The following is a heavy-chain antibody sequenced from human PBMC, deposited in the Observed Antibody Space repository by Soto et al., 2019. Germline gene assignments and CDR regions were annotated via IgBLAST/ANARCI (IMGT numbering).Heavy chain of an antibody. D-gene: IGHD3-10*02. Sequence: GGSLRLSCSASGFTFISLAMRWVRQSPGKGLEWVSAISGSAGTTYYADSVKGRFTISRDNSKNILYLQMNSLRAEDTAVYFCARRDVSTGAMDVWGQGTTVTVSS. J-gene: IGHJ6*02. CDR3: ARRDVSTGAMDV. CDR2: ISGSAGTT. CDR1: GFTFISLA. V-gene: IGHV3-23*01.